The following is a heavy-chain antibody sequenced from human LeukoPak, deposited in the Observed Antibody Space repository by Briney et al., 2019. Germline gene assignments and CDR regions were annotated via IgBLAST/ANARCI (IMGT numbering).Heavy chain of an antibody. D-gene: IGHD6-13*01. V-gene: IGHV4-30-2*01. CDR1: GGSISSGGYS. CDR3: ATTAAAGTRLAWFDP. CDR2: IYHSGST. J-gene: IGHJ5*02. Sequence: SQTLSLTCAVSGGSISSGGYSWSWIRQPPGKGLEWIGYIYHSGSTNYNPSLKSRVTISLDKSKNQFSLKLSSVTAADTAVYYCATTAAAGTRLAWFDPWGQGTLVTVSS.